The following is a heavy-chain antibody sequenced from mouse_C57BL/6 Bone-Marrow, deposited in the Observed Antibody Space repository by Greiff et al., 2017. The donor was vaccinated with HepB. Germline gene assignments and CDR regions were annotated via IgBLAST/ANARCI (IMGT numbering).Heavy chain of an antibody. CDR1: GYTFTSYW. Sequence: QVQLKEPGAELVMPGASVKLSCKASGYTFTSYWMHWVKQRPGQGLEWIGEIDPSDSYTNYNQKFKGKSTLTVDKSSSTAYMQLSSLTSEDSAVYYCARSLYYYGSSYAMDYWGQGTSVTVSS. D-gene: IGHD1-1*01. CDR2: IDPSDSYT. V-gene: IGHV1-69*01. CDR3: ARSLYYYGSSYAMDY. J-gene: IGHJ4*01.